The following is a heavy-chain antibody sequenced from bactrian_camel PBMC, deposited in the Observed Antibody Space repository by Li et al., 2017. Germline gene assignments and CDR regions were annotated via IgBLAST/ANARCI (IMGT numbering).Heavy chain of an antibody. V-gene: IGHV3S54*01. Sequence: HVQLVESGGGSVQAGGSMRLSCAASPDTDIIVTMAWFRQAPGKEREGVARIATGSGNTYYPDSVKGRFTISQDSAKNTVYLQMNSLKAEDTALYYCAAARRGWCGLAPGSYRDWGQGTQVTVS. D-gene: IGHD6*01. CDR1: PDTDIIVT. CDR2: IATGSGNT. J-gene: IGHJ4*01. CDR3: AAARRGWCGLAPGSYRD.